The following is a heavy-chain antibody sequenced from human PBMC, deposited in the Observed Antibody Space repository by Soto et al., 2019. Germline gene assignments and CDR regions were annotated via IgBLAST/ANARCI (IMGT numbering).Heavy chain of an antibody. CDR2: IITIFGTA. J-gene: IGHJ5*02. CDR3: ATSYYYGDSAFDP. CDR1: GGTFSSYA. V-gene: IGHV1-69*01. Sequence: QVQLVQSGAEVKKPGSSVKVSCKASGGTFSSYAISWVRQAPGQGLEWMGGIITIFGTANYAQKFQGRISFYAEGSTRKAYMELSSLRCEDADVYYCATSYYYGDSAFDPWGQGTLVTGSS. D-gene: IGHD4-17*01.